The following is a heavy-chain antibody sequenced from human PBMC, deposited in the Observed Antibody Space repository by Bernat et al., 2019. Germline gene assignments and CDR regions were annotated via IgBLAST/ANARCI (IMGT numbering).Heavy chain of an antibody. CDR1: GFIFSNYW. CDR2: IKRDGTEI. J-gene: IGHJ4*02. CDR3: ARGAGTLDY. V-gene: IGHV3-7*01. Sequence: EVQVVESGGGLVQPGGSLRLSCVVSGFIFSNYWMTWVRQAPGKGLEWVANIKRDGTEIYYVDSVKGRFTVSRDSAKNSLYLQMNSLRAEDTAVYYCARGAGTLDYWGQGTLVTVSS. D-gene: IGHD1-7*01.